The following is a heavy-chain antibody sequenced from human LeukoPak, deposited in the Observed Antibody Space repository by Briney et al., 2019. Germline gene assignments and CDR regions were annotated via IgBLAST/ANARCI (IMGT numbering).Heavy chain of an antibody. J-gene: IGHJ4*02. CDR3: ARATYYYDSSPHFDY. V-gene: IGHV6-1*01. CDR1: GDSVSSNSAA. Sequence: SQTLSLTCAISGDSVSSNSAAWNWIRQSPSRGLEWLGRTYYRPKWYNDYAVSVKSRITINPDTSKNQFSLQLNSVTPEDTAVYYCARATYYYDSSPHFDYWGQGTLVTVSS. D-gene: IGHD3-22*01. CDR2: TYYRPKWYN.